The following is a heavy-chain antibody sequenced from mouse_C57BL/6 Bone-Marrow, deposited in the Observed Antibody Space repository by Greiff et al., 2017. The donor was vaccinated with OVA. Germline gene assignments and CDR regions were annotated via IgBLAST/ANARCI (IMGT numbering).Heavy chain of an antibody. CDR2: INPYNGGT. D-gene: IGHD1-1*01. J-gene: IGHJ1*03. Sequence: EVQLQQSGPVLVKPGASVKMSCKASGYTFTDYYMNWVKQSHGKSLEWIGVINPYNGGTSYNQKFKGKATLTVDKSSSTAYMELNSLTSKDSAVYYCAKFPYYYGSSHWYFDVWGTGTTVTVSS. CDR1: GYTFTDYY. CDR3: AKFPYYYGSSHWYFDV. V-gene: IGHV1-19*01.